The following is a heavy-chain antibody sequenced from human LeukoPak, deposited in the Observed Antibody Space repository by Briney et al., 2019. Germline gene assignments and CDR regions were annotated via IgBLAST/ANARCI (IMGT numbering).Heavy chain of an antibody. CDR1: EYTFTDYY. CDR2: ISAYNGNT. Sequence: GASVKVFCKASEYTFTDYYIHWVRQAPGQGLEWMGWISAYNGNTNYAQKLQGRVTMTTDTSTSTAYMELRSLRSDGTAVYYCARVPTHSHYDFWSGYYRRPESDAFDIWGQGTMVTVSS. V-gene: IGHV1-18*04. CDR3: ARVPTHSHYDFWSGYYRRPESDAFDI. J-gene: IGHJ3*02. D-gene: IGHD3-3*01.